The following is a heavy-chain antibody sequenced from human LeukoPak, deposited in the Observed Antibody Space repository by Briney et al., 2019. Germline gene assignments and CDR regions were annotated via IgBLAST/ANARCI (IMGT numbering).Heavy chain of an antibody. CDR1: GGSISSGGYY. V-gene: IGHV4-31*03. J-gene: IGHJ4*02. CDR2: IYSSGIT. CDR3: ARGGPRYGHPFDY. Sequence: KASQTLSLTCTVSGGSISSGGYYWCWIRQHPGKGLEWIGYIYSSGITYYIPSLKSRVTISVDTSKNQFSLKLRSVTAADTAVYYCARGGPRYGHPFDYWGQGTLVTVSS. D-gene: IGHD5-18*01.